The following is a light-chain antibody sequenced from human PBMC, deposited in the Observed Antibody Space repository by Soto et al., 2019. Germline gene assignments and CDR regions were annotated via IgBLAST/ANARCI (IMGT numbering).Light chain of an antibody. CDR1: QTISNY. Sequence: DIPMTQSPSSLSASVGDRVTITCRASQTISNYLTWYQQNPGKAPKLLIYATFTLQSGVPSRFSGSGSGTDFTLTISSLQPEDFATYYCQQSHGIPYTFGQGTKLEIK. J-gene: IGKJ2*01. CDR3: QQSHGIPYT. V-gene: IGKV1-39*01. CDR2: ATF.